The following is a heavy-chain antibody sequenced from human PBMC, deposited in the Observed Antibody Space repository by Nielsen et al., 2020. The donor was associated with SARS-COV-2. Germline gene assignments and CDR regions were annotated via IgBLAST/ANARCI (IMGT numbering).Heavy chain of an antibody. CDR3: SRVGAGAFDI. J-gene: IGHJ3*02. V-gene: IGHV3-49*04. Sequence: GGSLRLSFTPSGFSFGDYGMTWVRQAPGKGLEWVGFIRGQVFGGAREYAASVKGRFTISRDDSKSIIYLQMNSLKTEDTAVYYCSRVGAGAFDIWGQGTLVTVSS. CDR1: GFSFGDYG. D-gene: IGHD6-25*01. CDR2: IRGQVFGGAR.